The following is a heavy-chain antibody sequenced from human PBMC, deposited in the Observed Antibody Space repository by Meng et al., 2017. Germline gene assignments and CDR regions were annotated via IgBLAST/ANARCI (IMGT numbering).Heavy chain of an antibody. CDR1: GFTFSSYA. V-gene: IGHV3-30*01. Sequence: GQVEESGGGVVQPGRSLGLSCAASGFTFSSYAMHWVRQAPGKGLEWVAVISYDGSNKYYADSVKGRFTISRDNSKNTLYLQMNSLRAEDTAVYYCARAEYYYDSSDYWGQGTLVTVSS. D-gene: IGHD3-22*01. CDR3: ARAEYYYDSSDY. J-gene: IGHJ4*02. CDR2: ISYDGSNK.